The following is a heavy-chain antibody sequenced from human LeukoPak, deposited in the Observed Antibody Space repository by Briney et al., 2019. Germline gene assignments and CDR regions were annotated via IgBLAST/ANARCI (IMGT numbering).Heavy chain of an antibody. CDR3: ARAGGRGFGYGRLDS. CDR1: GVSISSGGYY. CDR2: NYYSGNT. J-gene: IGHJ4*02. V-gene: IGHV4-31*03. Sequence: SETLSLTCTVSGVSISSGGYYWSWIRQHPGKGLEWIGYNYYSGNTYYNPSLKSRVIISVDTSKNQFSLKLNSVTAADTAVYYCARAGGRGFGYGRLDSWGQGTLVTVSS. D-gene: IGHD5-18*01.